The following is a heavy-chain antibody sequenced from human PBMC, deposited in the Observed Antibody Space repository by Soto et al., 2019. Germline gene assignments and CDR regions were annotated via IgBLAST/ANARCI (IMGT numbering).Heavy chain of an antibody. J-gene: IGHJ3*02. CDR3: AKGMSRGYYPLGDDAFDI. Sequence: EVQLLESGGGLVQPGGSLRLSCAASGFTFSSYAMSWVRQAPGKGLEWVSAISGSGGSTYYADSVKGRFTISRDNSKNTLYLQMNSLRAEDTAVYYCAKGMSRGYYPLGDDAFDIWGQGTMVTVSS. CDR1: GFTFSSYA. CDR2: ISGSGGST. D-gene: IGHD3-22*01. V-gene: IGHV3-23*01.